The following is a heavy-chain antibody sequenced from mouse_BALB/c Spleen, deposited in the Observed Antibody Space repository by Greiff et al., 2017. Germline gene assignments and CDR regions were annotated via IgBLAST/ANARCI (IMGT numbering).Heavy chain of an antibody. CDR3: ARSLYDGYGFAY. CDR1: GYAFSSSW. V-gene: IGHV1-82*01. D-gene: IGHD2-3*01. J-gene: IGHJ3*01. CDR2: IYPGDGDT. Sequence: QVQLKESGPELVKPGASVKISCKASGYAFSSSWMNWVKQRPGQGLEWIGRIYPGDGDTNYNGKFKGKATLTADKSSSTAYMQLSSLTSVDSAVYFCARSLYDGYGFAYWGQGTLVTVSA.